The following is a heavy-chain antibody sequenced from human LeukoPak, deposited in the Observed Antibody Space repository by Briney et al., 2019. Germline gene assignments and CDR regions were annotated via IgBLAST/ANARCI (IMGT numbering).Heavy chain of an antibody. CDR1: GYTFTGYY. CDR3: ATLDSTRYYYYYYMDV. J-gene: IGHJ6*03. Sequence: ASVKVSCKASGYTFTGYYMHWVRQAPGKGLEWMGGFDPEDGETIYAQKFQGRVTMTEDTSTDTAYMELSSLRSEDTAVYYCATLDSTRYYYYYYMDVWGKGTTVTVSS. CDR2: FDPEDGET. D-gene: IGHD2-2*01. V-gene: IGHV1-24*01.